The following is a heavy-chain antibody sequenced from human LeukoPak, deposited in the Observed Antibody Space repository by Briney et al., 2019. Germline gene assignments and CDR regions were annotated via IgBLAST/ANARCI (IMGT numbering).Heavy chain of an antibody. D-gene: IGHD3-10*01. CDR3: ARVSLVRGAPDYYFDY. Sequence: PSETLSLTCTVSGDSISNYYWSWIRQPAGKGLEWIGRIYTSGSTNYDPSLKSRVTMSVDTSKNQFSLKLSSVTAADTAVYYCARVSLVRGAPDYYFDYWGQGTLVTVSS. CDR1: GDSISNYY. J-gene: IGHJ4*02. CDR2: IYTSGST. V-gene: IGHV4-4*07.